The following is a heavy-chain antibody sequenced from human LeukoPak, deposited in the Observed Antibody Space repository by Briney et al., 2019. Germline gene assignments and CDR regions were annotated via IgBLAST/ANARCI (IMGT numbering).Heavy chain of an antibody. CDR3: ARTLNDFWSGRGWYFDL. J-gene: IGHJ2*01. CDR2: IYYSGST. CDR1: GGSISSYY. V-gene: IGHV4-59*01. Sequence: SETLSLTCTVSGGSISSYYWSWIRQPPGKGLEWIGYIYYSGSTTYNPSLKSRVNISVDTSKNPFSLKLSSVTAADTAVYYCARTLNDFWSGRGWYFDLWGRGTLVTVSS. D-gene: IGHD3-3*01.